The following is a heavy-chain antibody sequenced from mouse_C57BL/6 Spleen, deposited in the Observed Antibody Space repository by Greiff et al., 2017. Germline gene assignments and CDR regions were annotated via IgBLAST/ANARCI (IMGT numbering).Heavy chain of an antibody. J-gene: IGHJ2*01. Sequence: EVHLVESGPGLVKPSQSLSLTCSVTGYSITSGYYWNWIRQFPGNKLEWMGYISYDGSNNYNPSLKNRISITRDTSKNQFFLKLNSVTTEDTATYYCARAPSNYYGSSYGFDYWGQGTTLTVSS. V-gene: IGHV3-6*01. CDR1: GYSITSGYY. D-gene: IGHD1-1*01. CDR2: ISYDGSN. CDR3: ARAPSNYYGSSYGFDY.